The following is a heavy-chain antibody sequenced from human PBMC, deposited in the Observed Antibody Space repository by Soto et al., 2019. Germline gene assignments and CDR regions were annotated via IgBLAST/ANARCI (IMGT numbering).Heavy chain of an antibody. J-gene: IGHJ4*02. D-gene: IGHD3-10*01. CDR3: DSRARSRSYLDY. CDR1: GYTFTSYY. V-gene: IGHV1-46*03. Sequence: QVQLVQSGAEVKKPGASVKVSCKASGYTFTSYYMHWVRQAPGQGLEWMGIINPSGGSTSDAQKFQGSVTMTRDTSTSTVYMELVSLRSEATAGYYCDSRARSRSYLDYGGQGTQVTVSS. CDR2: INPSGGST.